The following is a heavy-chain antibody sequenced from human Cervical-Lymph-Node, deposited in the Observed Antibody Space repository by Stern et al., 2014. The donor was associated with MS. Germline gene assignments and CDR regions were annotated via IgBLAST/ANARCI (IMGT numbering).Heavy chain of an antibody. CDR2: ISTTSSVM. J-gene: IGHJ4*02. D-gene: IGHD1-1*01. CDR1: GFTFSDYY. CDR3: ARGGHFDDPFDY. Sequence: VQLVESGGGLVKPGGSLRLSCAASGFTFSDYYMSWIRQAPGKGLEWLSYISTTSSVMSYADSVKGRFSISRDNAKNSLHLQMNSLRAEDTAVYYCARGGHFDDPFDYWGQGILVTVSS. V-gene: IGHV3-11*01.